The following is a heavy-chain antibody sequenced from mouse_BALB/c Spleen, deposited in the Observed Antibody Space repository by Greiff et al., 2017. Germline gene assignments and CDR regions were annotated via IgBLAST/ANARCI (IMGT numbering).Heavy chain of an antibody. D-gene: IGHD1-1*01. Sequence: VQLKESGGGLVKPGGSLKLSCAASGFTFSSYAMSWVRQSPEKRLEWVAEISSGGSYTYYPDTVTGRFTISRDNAKNTLYLEMSSLRSEDTAMYYCARDRGYGSSYGFAYWGQGTLVTVSA. J-gene: IGHJ3*01. CDR2: ISSGGSYT. CDR1: GFTFSSYA. CDR3: ARDRGYGSSYGFAY. V-gene: IGHV5-9-4*01.